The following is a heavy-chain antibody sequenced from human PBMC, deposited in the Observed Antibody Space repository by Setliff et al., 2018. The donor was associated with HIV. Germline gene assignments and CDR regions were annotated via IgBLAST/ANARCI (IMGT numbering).Heavy chain of an antibody. CDR2: IFYSGTT. CDR3: ARHRRDYYGSGGYSA. Sequence: SETLSLTCTVSGGSINSYYWSWIRQPPGKGLEWIGYIFYSGTTSYNPSLKSRVTISVDTSKNQFSLKLSSVTAADTAVYYCARHRRDYYGSGGYSAWGQGTLVIVAS. D-gene: IGHD3-10*01. CDR1: GGSINSYY. V-gene: IGHV4-59*08. J-gene: IGHJ5*02.